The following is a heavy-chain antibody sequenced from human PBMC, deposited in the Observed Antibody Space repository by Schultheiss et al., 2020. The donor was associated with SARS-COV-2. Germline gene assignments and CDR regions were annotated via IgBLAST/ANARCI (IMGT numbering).Heavy chain of an antibody. J-gene: IGHJ4*02. Sequence: GESLKISCKGSGYSFTSYWIGWVRQMPGKGLEWMGRIDPSDSYTNYSPSFQGHVTISADKSISTAYLQWSSLKASDTAMYYCATLGYCSSTSCKGYFDYWGQGTLVTVSS. CDR3: ATLGYCSSTSCKGYFDY. V-gene: IGHV5-10-1*01. D-gene: IGHD2-2*03. CDR1: GYSFTSYW. CDR2: IDPSDSYT.